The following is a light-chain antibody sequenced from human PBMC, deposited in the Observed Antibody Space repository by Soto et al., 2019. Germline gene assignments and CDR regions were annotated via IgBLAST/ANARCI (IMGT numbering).Light chain of an antibody. CDR1: QSVSSSY. CDR3: QQYGSSPPIT. V-gene: IGKV3-20*01. J-gene: IGKJ3*01. CDR2: GAS. Sequence: EIVLTQSPGTLSLSPGERATLSCRASQSVSSSYLAWYQQKPGQSPRLLIYGASSRATGIPDRFSGSGSGTDFTLTISRLEPEDFAVYYCQQYGSSPPITFGPGTKEYIK.